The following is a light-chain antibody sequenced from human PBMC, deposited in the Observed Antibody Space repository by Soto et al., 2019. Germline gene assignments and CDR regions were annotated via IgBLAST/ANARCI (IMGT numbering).Light chain of an antibody. V-gene: IGKV3-20*01. Sequence: EIVSTQSPGTLSLSPGERATLSCRASQSVSSSYLAWYQQKPGQAPRLLIYGASSRATGIPDRFSGSGSGTDFTLTISRLEPEDFAVYYCQQYGSSLSTFGGGTKVEIK. CDR1: QSVSSSY. CDR2: GAS. J-gene: IGKJ4*01. CDR3: QQYGSSLST.